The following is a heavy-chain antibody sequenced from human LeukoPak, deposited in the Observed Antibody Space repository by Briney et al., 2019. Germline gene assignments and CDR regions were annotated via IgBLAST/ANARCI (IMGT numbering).Heavy chain of an antibody. J-gene: IGHJ4*02. CDR3: AREPVVGYDFWSGYYTGEDDY. CDR2: IKQDGSEK. D-gene: IGHD3-3*01. CDR1: GFTFSSYW. Sequence: GVSLRLSCAASGFTFSSYWMSWVRQAPGKGLEWVANIKQDGSEKYYVDSVKGRFTISRDNAKNSLYLQMNSLRAEDTAVYYCAREPVVGYDFWSGYYTGEDDYWGQGTLVTVSS. V-gene: IGHV3-7*01.